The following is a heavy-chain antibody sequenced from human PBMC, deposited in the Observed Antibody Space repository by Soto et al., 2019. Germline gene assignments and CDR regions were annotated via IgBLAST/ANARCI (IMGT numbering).Heavy chain of an antibody. J-gene: IGHJ6*02. CDR2: IIPIFGTA. CDR3: ARGPISYGSGSTQDYYYGMDV. V-gene: IGHV1-69*01. CDR1: GGTFSSYA. D-gene: IGHD3-10*01. Sequence: QVQLVQSGAEVKKPGSSVKVSCKASGGTFSSYAISWVRQAPGQGLEWMGGIIPIFGTANYAQKFQGRVTITADESTSTAYMELSSLRSEDTAVYYCARGPISYGSGSTQDYYYGMDVWGQGTTVTVSS.